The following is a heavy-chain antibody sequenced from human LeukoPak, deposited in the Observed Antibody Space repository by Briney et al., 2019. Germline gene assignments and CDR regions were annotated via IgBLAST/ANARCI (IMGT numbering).Heavy chain of an antibody. CDR3: ARDYDP. CDR2: ISASGGST. V-gene: IGHV3-23*01. J-gene: IGHJ5*02. CDR1: GFTLSSYA. Sequence: GGSLRLSCAASGFTLSSYAMSWVRQAPGKGLEWVSSISASGGSTNYADSVKGRFTISRDNAKNSLYLQMNSLRAEDTAVYYCARDYDPWGQGTLVTVSS.